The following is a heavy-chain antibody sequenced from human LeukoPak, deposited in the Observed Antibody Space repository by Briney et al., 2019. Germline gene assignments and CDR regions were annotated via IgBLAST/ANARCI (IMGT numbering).Heavy chain of an antibody. V-gene: IGHV4-4*02. J-gene: IGHJ4*02. D-gene: IGHD1-26*01. Sequence: SETLSLTCAVSGGSITTTNWWSWVRQPPGKGLEWIGEVHLSGATNYNPSLESRVSMSIDKSKNHLSLEVTSVSAADTAIYYCTRESGAFSPFGFWGQGTLLTVSS. CDR2: VHLSGAT. CDR3: TRESGAFSPFGF. CDR1: GGSITTTNW.